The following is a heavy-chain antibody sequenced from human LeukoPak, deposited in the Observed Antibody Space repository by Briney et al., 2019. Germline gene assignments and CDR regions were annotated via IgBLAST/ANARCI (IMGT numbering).Heavy chain of an antibody. J-gene: IGHJ6*02. D-gene: IGHD2-21*01. CDR2: IGADNGNT. V-gene: IGHV1-18*04. CDR1: GYTFNNYG. Sequence: ASVKVSCKASGYTFNNYGISWVRQAPGQGLEWMGWIGADNGNTDFAQKLRGRVTMTTDTSTNTAYMERRSLRSDDTAVYYCARDDAAWGGGYSHYYYFFGMDVWGQGTTVTVSS. CDR3: ARDDAAWGGGYSHYYYFFGMDV.